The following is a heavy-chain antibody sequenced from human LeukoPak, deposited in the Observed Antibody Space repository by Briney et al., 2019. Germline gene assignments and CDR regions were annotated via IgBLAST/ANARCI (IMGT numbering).Heavy chain of an antibody. CDR1: GFTFSSYW. CDR2: ISGSGGST. J-gene: IGHJ4*02. V-gene: IGHV3-23*01. CDR3: AKRKLAAAGTWVFEFDY. Sequence: GGSLRLSCAASGFTFSSYWMHWVRQAPGKGLEWVSAISGSGGSTYYADSVKGRFTISRDNSKNTLYLQMNSLRAEDTAVYYCAKRKLAAAGTWVFEFDYWGQGTLVTVSS. D-gene: IGHD6-13*01.